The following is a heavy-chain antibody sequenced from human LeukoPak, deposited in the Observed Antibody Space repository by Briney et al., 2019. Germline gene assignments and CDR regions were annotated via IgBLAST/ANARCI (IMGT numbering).Heavy chain of an antibody. V-gene: IGHV3-30-3*01. CDR2: ISYDGSNK. CDR1: GFTFSSYA. CDR3: ARDSRSWIQLWPYYYYGMDV. D-gene: IGHD5-18*01. J-gene: IGHJ6*02. Sequence: GRSLRLSCAASGFTFSSYAMHWVRQAPGKGLEWVAVISYDGSNKHYADSVKGRFTISRDNSKNTLYLQMNSLRAEDTAVYYCARDSRSWIQLWPYYYYGMDVWGQGTTVTVSS.